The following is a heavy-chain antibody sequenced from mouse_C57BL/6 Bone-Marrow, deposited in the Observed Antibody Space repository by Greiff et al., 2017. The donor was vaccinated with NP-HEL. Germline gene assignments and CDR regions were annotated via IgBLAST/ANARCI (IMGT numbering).Heavy chain of an antibody. CDR1: GYTFTSYG. CDR2: IYPRSGNT. D-gene: IGHD1-1*01. CDR3: ARNFPLFSMDY. Sequence: QVQLKESGAELARPGASVKLSCKASGYTFTSYGISWVKQRTGQGLEWIGEIYPRSGNTYYNEKFKGKATLTADKSSSTAYMELRSLTSEDSAVYFCARNFPLFSMDYWGQGTSVTVSS. V-gene: IGHV1-81*01. J-gene: IGHJ4*01.